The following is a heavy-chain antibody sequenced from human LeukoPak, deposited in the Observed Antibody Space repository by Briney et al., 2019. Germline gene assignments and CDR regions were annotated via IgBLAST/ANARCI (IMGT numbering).Heavy chain of an antibody. CDR2: ISAYNGNT. CDR1: GYTFTSYG. J-gene: IGHJ4*02. Sequence: ASVKVSCKASGYTFTSYGISWVREAPGQGLEWMGWISAYNGNTNYAQKLQGRVTMTTDTSTSTAYMELGSLRSDDTAVYYCVQYCSSTSCYEEFDYWGQGTLVTVSS. V-gene: IGHV1-18*01. CDR3: VQYCSSTSCYEEFDY. D-gene: IGHD2-2*01.